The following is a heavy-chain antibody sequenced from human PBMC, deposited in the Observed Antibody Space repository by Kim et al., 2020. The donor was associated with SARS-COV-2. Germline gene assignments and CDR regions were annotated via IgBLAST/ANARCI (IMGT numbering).Heavy chain of an antibody. V-gene: IGHV4-39*07. Sequence: SYYNPSLMSRLTISVDTSKNQFSLKRNSVTAADTAVYYCARGFNGRYFDYWGQGTLVTVSS. CDR2: S. CDR3: ARGFNGRYFDY. J-gene: IGHJ4*02. D-gene: IGHD1-26*01.